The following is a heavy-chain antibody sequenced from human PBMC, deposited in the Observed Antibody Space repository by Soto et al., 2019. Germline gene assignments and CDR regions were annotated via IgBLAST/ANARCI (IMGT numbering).Heavy chain of an antibody. CDR2: IDLSGTTR. V-gene: IGHV3-23*03. D-gene: IGHD2-15*01. J-gene: IGHJ4*02. CDR3: TKDRVPDGIYSFDY. Sequence: EVQLLESGGDLVQPGGSLRLSCAASGFSFSDYSMNWVRQAPGRGLEWVAFIDLSGTTRDYRESVKGRFNISKDKSMNTVYLQMNSLRVEDAAVYYCTKDRVPDGIYSFDYWGQGALVTVSS. CDR1: GFSFSDYS.